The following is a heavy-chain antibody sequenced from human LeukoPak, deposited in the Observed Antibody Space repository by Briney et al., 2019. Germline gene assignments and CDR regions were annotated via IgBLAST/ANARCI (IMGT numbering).Heavy chain of an antibody. CDR1: GYTFTGYY. CDR2: INPNSGGT. V-gene: IGHV1-2*02. CDR3: ARGPEKYYDILTGYYPTFDY. J-gene: IGHJ4*02. D-gene: IGHD3-9*01. Sequence: ASVKVPCKASGYTFTGYYMHWVRQALGQGLEWMGWINPNSGGTNYAQKFQGRVTMTRDTSISTAYMELSRLRSDDTAVYYCARGPEKYYDILTGYYPTFDYWGQGTLVTVSS.